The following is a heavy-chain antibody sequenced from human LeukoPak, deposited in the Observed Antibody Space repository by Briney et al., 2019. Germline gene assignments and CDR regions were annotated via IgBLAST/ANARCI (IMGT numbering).Heavy chain of an antibody. V-gene: IGHV4-30-4*01. CDR3: AREVGYCSSTSCYGDAFDI. J-gene: IGHJ3*02. CDR1: GGSISSGDYY. D-gene: IGHD2-2*01. Sequence: SETLSLTCTVSGGSISSGDYYWSWIRQPPGKGLEWIGYIYYSGSTYYNPSFKSRVTISVDTSKNQFSLKLSSVTAADTAVYYCAREVGYCSSTSCYGDAFDIWGQGTMVTVSS. CDR2: IYYSGST.